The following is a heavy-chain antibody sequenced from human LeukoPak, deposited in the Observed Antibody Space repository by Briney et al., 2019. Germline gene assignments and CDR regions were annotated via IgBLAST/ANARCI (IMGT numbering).Heavy chain of an antibody. CDR2: INPSGGST. CDR3: ARGPTGYYFDY. Sequence: GASVKVSCKASGGTFSSYAISWVRQAPGQGLEWMGIINPSGGSTGYAQKFQGRVTMTRDTSTSTVYMELSSLRSEDTAVYYCARGPTGYYFDYWGQGTLVTVSS. V-gene: IGHV1-46*01. J-gene: IGHJ4*02. D-gene: IGHD1-1*01. CDR1: GGTFSSYA.